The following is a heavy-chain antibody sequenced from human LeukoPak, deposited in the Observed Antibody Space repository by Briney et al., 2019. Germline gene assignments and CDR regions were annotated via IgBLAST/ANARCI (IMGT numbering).Heavy chain of an antibody. CDR3: AKGFSYSSSWYSVPYYYGMDV. CDR2: ISGSGGST. V-gene: IGHV3-23*01. J-gene: IGHJ6*02. D-gene: IGHD6-13*01. CDR1: GFTFSSYA. Sequence: GGSLRLSCAASGFTFSSYAMSWVRQAPGKGLEWVSAISGSGGSTYYADSVKGRFTISRGNSKNTLYLQMNSLRAEDTAVYYCAKGFSYSSSWYSVPYYYGMDVWGQGTTVTVSS.